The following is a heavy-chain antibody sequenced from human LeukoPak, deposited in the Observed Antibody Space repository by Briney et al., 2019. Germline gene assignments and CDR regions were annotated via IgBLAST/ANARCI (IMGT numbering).Heavy chain of an antibody. V-gene: IGHV4-38-2*02. D-gene: IGHD6-19*01. J-gene: IGHJ6*03. Sequence: SETLSLTCSVSGYSISSAYYWGWIRPPPGKGLEGIGTMYDSGSTNYNPSLKSRVTISVDTSKNQFSLKLSSVTAADTAVYYCARANTEYSSGWAQKGYYCYYYMDVWGKGTTVTVSS. CDR2: MYDSGST. CDR1: GYSISSAYY. CDR3: ARANTEYSSGWAQKGYYCYYYMDV.